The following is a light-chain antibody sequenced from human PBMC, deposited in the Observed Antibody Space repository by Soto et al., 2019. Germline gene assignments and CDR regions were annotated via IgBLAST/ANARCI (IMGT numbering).Light chain of an antibody. Sequence: DIVMTQSPATLSVAPGERVTFSCRASQGVSRKLAWYQHKPGQAPRLLISGASTGATGIPARFSGSGSGTEFTLTISSLQSEDFAVYYCQQYGNSRTFGQGTKVDIK. CDR1: QGVSRK. CDR3: QQYGNSRT. V-gene: IGKV3-15*01. CDR2: GAS. J-gene: IGKJ1*01.